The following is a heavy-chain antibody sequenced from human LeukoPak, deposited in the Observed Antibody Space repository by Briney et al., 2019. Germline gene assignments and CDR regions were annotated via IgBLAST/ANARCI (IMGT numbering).Heavy chain of an antibody. V-gene: IGHV3-48*03. CDR1: GFTFGSYE. J-gene: IGHJ4*02. CDR2: ISSSGSSI. Sequence: GGSLRLSCAASGFTFGSYEMIWVRQAPGKGLEWVSYISSSGSSIYYADSVKGRFTISRDNTKNSLYLQMNSLRDEDTAVYYCARDGGDFYGSGSYLAYWGQGTLVTVS. D-gene: IGHD3-10*01. CDR3: ARDGGDFYGSGSYLAY.